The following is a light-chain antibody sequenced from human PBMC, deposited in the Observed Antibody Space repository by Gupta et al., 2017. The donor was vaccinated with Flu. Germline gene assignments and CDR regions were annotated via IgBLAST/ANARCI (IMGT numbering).Light chain of an antibody. CDR2: DVS. Sequence: TSSDVGGYKYVSWYQHGPGKAPKLIIFDVSSRPPGVSNRFSGTKSGNTAFLIISGLQPDDEADYYCSSYTSSRTSVFGGGTQLTVL. J-gene: IGLJ7*01. CDR1: SSDVGGYKY. CDR3: SSYTSSRTSV. V-gene: IGLV2-14*03.